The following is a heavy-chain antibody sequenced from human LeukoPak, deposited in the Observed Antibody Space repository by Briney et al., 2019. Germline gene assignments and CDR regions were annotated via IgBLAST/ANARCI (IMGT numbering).Heavy chain of an antibody. Sequence: GGPLRLSCAASGFTFSSYAMSWVRQAPGKGLEWVSAISGSGGSTYYADSVKGRFTISRDSSMNTLSLQMDSLRAEDTAVYYCARDLNFYFDLGGQGHLVTVSS. V-gene: IGHV3-23*01. CDR3: ARDLNFYFDL. J-gene: IGHJ4*02. CDR2: ISGSGGST. CDR1: GFTFSSYA.